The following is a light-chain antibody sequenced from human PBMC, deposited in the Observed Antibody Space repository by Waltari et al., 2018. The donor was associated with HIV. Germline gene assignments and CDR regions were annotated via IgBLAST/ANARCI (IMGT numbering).Light chain of an antibody. J-gene: IGKJ2*01. Sequence: EIVLTQSPGTLSLSPGERATLSCRASQSGNSNYLAWYQQKPGQAPRLLIYGASSRATGIPDRFSGSGSGADFTLTISRLEPEDFAVYYCQQYGSSQYTFGQGTKLEIK. CDR1: QSGNSNY. CDR2: GAS. CDR3: QQYGSSQYT. V-gene: IGKV3-20*01.